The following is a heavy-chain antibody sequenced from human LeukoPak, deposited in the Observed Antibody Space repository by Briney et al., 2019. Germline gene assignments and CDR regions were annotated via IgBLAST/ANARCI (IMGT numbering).Heavy chain of an antibody. D-gene: IGHD3-10*01. V-gene: IGHV1-24*01. CDR2: FDPEDGET. CDR3: ATAGLRFGASPVFDY. J-gene: IGHJ4*02. CDR1: GYTLTELT. Sequence: ASVKVSCEVSGYTLTELTMHWGRQAPGKGLGWMGGFDPEDGETISAQTFQGRVTMTEDTSTDTAYMELSSLRSEDTAVYYCATAGLRFGASPVFDYWGQGTLVTVSS.